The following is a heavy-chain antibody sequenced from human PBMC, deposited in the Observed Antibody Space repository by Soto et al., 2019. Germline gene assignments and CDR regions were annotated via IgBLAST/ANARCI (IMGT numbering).Heavy chain of an antibody. J-gene: IGHJ6*03. D-gene: IGHD1-26*01. CDR1: GYTFTSYG. CDR3: ARSVGQEPYYYYYYMNV. CDR2: ISAYNGNT. Sequence: GASVKVSCKASGYTFTSYGISWVRQAPGQGLEWMGWISAYNGNTNYAQKLQGRVTMTTDTSTSTAYMELRSLRSDDTAVYYCARSVGQEPYYYYYYMNVWGKGTTVTVSS. V-gene: IGHV1-18*01.